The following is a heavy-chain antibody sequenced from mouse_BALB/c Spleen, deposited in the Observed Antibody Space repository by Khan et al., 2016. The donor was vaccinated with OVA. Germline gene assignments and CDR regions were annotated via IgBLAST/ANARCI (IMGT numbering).Heavy chain of an antibody. CDR2: IDPFSGGT. CDR3: TRHGYVAWFTY. CDR1: GYSFTSYY. V-gene: IGHV1S135*01. J-gene: IGHJ3*01. D-gene: IGHD2-2*01. Sequence: VQLQQSGPELMKPGASVKISCKASGYSFTSYYIHWLMQSHGKSLEWIGYIDPFSGGTTYNQNFKGKATLTVDKSSSTAYRHLSNLTSEDSAVYYCTRHGYVAWFTYWGQGTLVTVSA.